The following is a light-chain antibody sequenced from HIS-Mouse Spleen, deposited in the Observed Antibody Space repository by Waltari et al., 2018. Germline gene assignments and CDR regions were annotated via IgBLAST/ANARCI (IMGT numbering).Light chain of an antibody. J-gene: IGLJ2*01. CDR3: YSTDSSGNHRV. CDR2: EDS. V-gene: IGLV3-10*01. Sequence: SYELTQPPSVSVSPGQTARITCSGDAFPKKYAYWYQQKSGQAPVLVIYEDSKRPSGSPGRFSGSSSGTMATLTISGAQVEDEADYYCYSTDSSGNHRVFGGGTKLTVL. CDR1: AFPKKY.